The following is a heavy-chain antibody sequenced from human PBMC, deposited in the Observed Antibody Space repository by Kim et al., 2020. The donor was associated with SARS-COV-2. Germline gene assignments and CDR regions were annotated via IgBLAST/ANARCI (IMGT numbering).Heavy chain of an antibody. Sequence: SETLSLTCAVYGGSFSGYYWSWIRQPPGKGLEWIGEINHSGSTNYNPSLKSRVTISVDTSKNQFSLKLSSVTAADTAVYYCARGPFITIFGVVPRPRNA. CDR3: ARGPFITIFGVVPRPRNA. CDR1: GGSFSGYY. CDR2: INHSGST. D-gene: IGHD3-3*01. J-gene: IGHJ3*01. V-gene: IGHV4-34*01.